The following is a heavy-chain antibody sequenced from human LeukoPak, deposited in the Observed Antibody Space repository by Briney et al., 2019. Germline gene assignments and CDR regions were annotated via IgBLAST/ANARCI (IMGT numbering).Heavy chain of an antibody. CDR1: RGTFSSYA. CDR3: ARGGGSGSSLYYFFHY. V-gene: IGHV1-69*13. D-gene: IGHD3-10*01. J-gene: IGHJ4*02. Sequence: GASVKVSCKASRGTFSSYAISWVRQAPGQGLEWMGGIIPIFGAANYAQRFQGRVTITADESTTTAYMELSSLRSEDTAVYYCARGGGSGSSLYYFFHYWGQGTLVTVSS. CDR2: IIPIFGAA.